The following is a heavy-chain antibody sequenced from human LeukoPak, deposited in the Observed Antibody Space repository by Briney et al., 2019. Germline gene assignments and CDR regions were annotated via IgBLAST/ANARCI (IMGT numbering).Heavy chain of an antibody. Sequence: GGSLRLSCAASGFTFSSYSMNWVRQAPGKGLEWVSFISTSSSYIYYADSVKGRFTISRDNAKNSLYLQMNSLRAEDTAVYYCTRDEDFYSSSSDYWGQGTLVTVSS. CDR1: GFTFSSYS. J-gene: IGHJ4*02. CDR2: ISTSSSYI. D-gene: IGHD6-6*01. V-gene: IGHV3-21*01. CDR3: TRDEDFYSSSSDY.